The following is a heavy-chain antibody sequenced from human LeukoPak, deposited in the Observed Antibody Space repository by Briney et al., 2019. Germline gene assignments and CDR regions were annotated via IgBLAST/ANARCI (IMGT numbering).Heavy chain of an antibody. CDR2: IYISGST. V-gene: IGHV4-61*02. Sequence: PSETLSLTCTVSGGSISSSSYYWSWIRQPAGKGLEWIGRIYISGSTNYNPSLKSRVTMSVDTSKNQFSLKLSSVTAADTAVYYCARDQATIILGYFDYWGQGTLVTVSS. CDR1: GGSISSSSYY. J-gene: IGHJ4*02. CDR3: ARDQATIILGYFDY. D-gene: IGHD1-26*01.